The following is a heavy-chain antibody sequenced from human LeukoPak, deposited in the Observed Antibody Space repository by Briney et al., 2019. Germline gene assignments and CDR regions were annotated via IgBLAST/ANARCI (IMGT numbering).Heavy chain of an antibody. D-gene: IGHD6-13*01. CDR2: IYYSGST. Sequence: SETLSLTCTVSGGSISSYYWSWIRQPPGKGLEWIGYIYYSGSTNYNPSLKSRVTISVDTSKNQFSLKLSSVTAADTAVYYCARDLSGASSSWFYPGDYWGQGTLVTVSS. CDR1: GGSISSYY. CDR3: ARDLSGASSSWFYPGDY. V-gene: IGHV4-59*12. J-gene: IGHJ4*02.